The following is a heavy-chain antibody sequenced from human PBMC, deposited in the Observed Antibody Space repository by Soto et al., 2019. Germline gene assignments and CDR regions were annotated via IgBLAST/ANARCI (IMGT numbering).Heavy chain of an antibody. CDR3: ARDRGRNWFDP. D-gene: IGHD1-26*01. CDR2: INPNSGGT. CDR1: GYTLTGYY. Sequence: DSVKVSCKASGYTLTGYYMHWVRQAPGQGLEWMGWINPNSGGTNYAQKFQGRVTMTRDTSISTAYMELSRLRSDDTAVYYCARDRGRNWFDPWGQGNLVTVSS. J-gene: IGHJ5*02. V-gene: IGHV1-2*02.